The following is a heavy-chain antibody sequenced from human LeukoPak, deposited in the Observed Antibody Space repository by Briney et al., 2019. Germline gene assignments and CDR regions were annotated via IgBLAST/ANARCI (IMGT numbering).Heavy chain of an antibody. CDR2: INWNGGST. D-gene: IGHD3-22*01. J-gene: IGHJ3*02. CDR3: ARAAIDSSGYYANAFDI. CDR1: GFTFDDYG. V-gene: IGHV3-20*01. Sequence: GGSLRLSCAASGFTFDDYGMSWVRQAPGKGLEWVSGINWNGGSTGYADSVKGRFTISRDNAKNSLYLQMNSLRAEDTALYHCARAAIDSSGYYANAFDIWGQGTMVTVSS.